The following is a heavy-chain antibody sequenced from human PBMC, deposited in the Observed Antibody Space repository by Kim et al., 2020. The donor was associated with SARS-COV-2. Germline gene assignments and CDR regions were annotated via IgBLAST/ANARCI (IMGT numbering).Heavy chain of an antibody. CDR2: ISAYNGNT. D-gene: IGHD3-3*01. CDR3: AREGSSYDFWSGYPDY. CDR1: GYTFTSYG. V-gene: IGHV1-18*01. Sequence: ASVKVSCKASGYTFTSYGISWVRQAPGQGLEWMGWISAYNGNTNYAQKLQGRVTMTTDTSTSTAYMELRSLRSDDTAVYYCAREGSSYDFWSGYPDYWGQGTLVTVSS. J-gene: IGHJ4*02.